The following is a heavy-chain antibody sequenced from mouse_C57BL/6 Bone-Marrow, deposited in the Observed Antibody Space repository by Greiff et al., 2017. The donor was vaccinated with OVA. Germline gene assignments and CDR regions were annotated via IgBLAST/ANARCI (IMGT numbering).Heavy chain of an antibody. V-gene: IGHV1-75*01. Sequence: VQLQESGPELVKPGASVKISCKASGYTFTDYYINWVKQRPGQGLEWIGWIFPGSGSTYYNEKFKGKATLTVDKSSSTAYMLLSSLTSEDSAVYFCARDYEYDGSLYYYAMDYWGQGTSVTVSS. CDR2: IFPGSGST. J-gene: IGHJ4*01. CDR3: ARDYEYDGSLYYYAMDY. CDR1: GYTFTDYY. D-gene: IGHD2-4*01.